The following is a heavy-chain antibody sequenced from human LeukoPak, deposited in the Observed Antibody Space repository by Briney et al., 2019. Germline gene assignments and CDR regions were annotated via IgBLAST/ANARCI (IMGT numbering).Heavy chain of an antibody. Sequence: SETLSLTCTVSGGSISSGDYYWSWIRQPPGKGLEWIAYIYYTGTANYNPSLKSRVTISVDTSKNQFSLKLSSVTAADTAVYYCAREIGLITMVRGVITRFFDYWGQGTLVTVSS. D-gene: IGHD3-10*01. CDR1: GGSISSGDYY. J-gene: IGHJ4*02. CDR2: IYYTGTA. CDR3: AREIGLITMVRGVITRFFDY. V-gene: IGHV4-61*08.